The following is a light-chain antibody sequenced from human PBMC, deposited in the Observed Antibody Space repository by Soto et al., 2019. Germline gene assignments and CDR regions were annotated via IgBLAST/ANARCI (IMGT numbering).Light chain of an antibody. CDR3: ATWDRSLSVGV. CDR1: SSNSGNNY. J-gene: IGLJ2*01. V-gene: IGLV1-51*01. Sequence: QSVLTQPPSVSAAPGQKVTISCSGSSSNSGNNYVFWYQQLPGTAPKLLLYDNDKRPSGIPDRFSGSKSGTSATLGITGLQTGDEADYYCATWDRSLSVGVFGGGTKLTVL. CDR2: DND.